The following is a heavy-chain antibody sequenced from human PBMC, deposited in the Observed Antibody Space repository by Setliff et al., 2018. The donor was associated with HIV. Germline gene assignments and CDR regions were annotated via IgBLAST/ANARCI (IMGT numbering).Heavy chain of an antibody. CDR3: ARTYNYYMDV. V-gene: IGHV3-7*03. CDR1: GFIFSTYS. J-gene: IGHJ6*03. Sequence: GGSLRLSCAASGFIFSTYSMNWVRQAPGKGLEWVANIEQDGTENYYVDSVKGRFTISRDNAKNSLYLQMNSLRVEDTAVYYCARTYNYYMDVWGKGATVTVSS. CDR2: IEQDGTEN.